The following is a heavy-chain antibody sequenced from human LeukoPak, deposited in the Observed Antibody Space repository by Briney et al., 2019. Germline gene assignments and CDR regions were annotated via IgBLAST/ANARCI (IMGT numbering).Heavy chain of an antibody. CDR2: INTDGSTT. Sequence: PGGSLRLSCAASGFTFSRDLMHGVRQGPGKELVWVSRINTDGSTTAYAGSGRGRFTISRDNAGNRRFLQMSSLRAEATAVCYCGIAEMQPGKCNSTNCLSDYWGQGTLVTVSS. D-gene: IGHD2-2*01. J-gene: IGHJ4*02. CDR1: GFTFSRDL. V-gene: IGHV3-74*01. CDR3: GIAEMQPGKCNSTNCLSDY.